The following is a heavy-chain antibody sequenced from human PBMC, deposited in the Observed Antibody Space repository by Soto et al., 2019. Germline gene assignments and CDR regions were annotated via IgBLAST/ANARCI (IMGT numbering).Heavy chain of an antibody. D-gene: IGHD3-9*01. J-gene: IGHJ1*01. Sequence: QVQLQESGPGLVEPSETLSLTRNVSLGFFNTYYHWNWVRRSPGKGLEWIGFLYHGGTTGYNPSLSSRVTISGDTSKSQFYLRLKSVTSADSAIYYCARGGALDVWGQGILVTVAS. CDR2: LYHGGTT. V-gene: IGHV4-59*01. CDR1: LGFFNTYYH. CDR3: ARGGALDV.